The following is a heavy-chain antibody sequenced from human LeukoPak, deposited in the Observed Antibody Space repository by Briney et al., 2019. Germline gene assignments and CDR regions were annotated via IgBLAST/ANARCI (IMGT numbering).Heavy chain of an antibody. V-gene: IGHV4-59*01. J-gene: IGHJ4*02. D-gene: IGHD2-21*01. CDR3: ARAAYCGANCYYYFDY. CDR2: IHYSGRT. CDR1: GGSISSYY. Sequence: SETLSLTCNVSGGSISSYYWTWIRQPPGKGLEWIGYIHYSGRTNYNPSLKSRVTISVDTSTNQFSLKLSSVTAADTAVYYCARAAYCGANCYYYFDYWGQGTLVTASS.